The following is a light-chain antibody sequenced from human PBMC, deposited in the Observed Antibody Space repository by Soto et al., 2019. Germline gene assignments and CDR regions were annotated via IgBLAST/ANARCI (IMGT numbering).Light chain of an antibody. CDR3: QQSFGAPRT. CDR2: GAY. J-gene: IGKJ1*01. CDR1: QSISTY. V-gene: IGKV1-39*01. Sequence: DIQMTQSPSSLSASLGDRVTVTCRASQSISTYLNWFQQRPGKAPKLLIYGAYTLQDGVPSRFSCSGSETEFTLTISSLQPEDFATYYCQQSFGAPRTCGQGTRVDIK.